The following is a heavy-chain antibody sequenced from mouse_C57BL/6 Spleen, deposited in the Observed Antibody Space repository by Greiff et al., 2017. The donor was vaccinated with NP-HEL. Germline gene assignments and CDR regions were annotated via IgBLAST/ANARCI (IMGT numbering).Heavy chain of an antibody. V-gene: IGHV1-81*01. CDR2: IYPRSGNT. CDR3: AHYGSSSAAWFAY. Sequence: VQLQQSGAELARPGASVKLSCKASGYTFTSYGISWVKQRTGQGLEWIGEIYPRSGNTYYNEKFKGKATLTADKSSSTAYMELRSLTSEDSAVYFCAHYGSSSAAWFAYWGQGTLVTVSA. CDR1: GYTFTSYG. J-gene: IGHJ3*01. D-gene: IGHD1-1*01.